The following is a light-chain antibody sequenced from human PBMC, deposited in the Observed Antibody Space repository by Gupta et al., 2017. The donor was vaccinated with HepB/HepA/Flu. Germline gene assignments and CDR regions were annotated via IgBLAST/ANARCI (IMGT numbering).Light chain of an antibody. V-gene: IGKV3-15*01. J-gene: IGKJ4*01. CDR3: QQYNNWPLT. CDR2: GAS. Sequence: EIVMTQSPATLSVSPGERATLSCRASQSVASNLAWYQQKPGQALRLLMYGASTRATGIPARFSGSGSGTEFTLTISSLQSDDFAVYHCQQYNNWPLTFGGGTKVEIK. CDR1: QSVASN.